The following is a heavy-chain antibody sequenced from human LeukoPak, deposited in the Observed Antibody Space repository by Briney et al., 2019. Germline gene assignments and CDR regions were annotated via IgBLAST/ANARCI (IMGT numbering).Heavy chain of an antibody. V-gene: IGHV5-10-1*01. Sequence: GESLKISCQGSGYSFTSYWISWVRPMPGKGLEWMGRIDPSDSYTNYSPSFQGHVTISADKSISTAYLQWSSLKASDTAMYYCARREIAAAGTGDAFDIWGQGTMVTVSS. CDR3: ARREIAAAGTGDAFDI. CDR1: GYSFTSYW. CDR2: IDPSDSYT. J-gene: IGHJ3*02. D-gene: IGHD6-13*01.